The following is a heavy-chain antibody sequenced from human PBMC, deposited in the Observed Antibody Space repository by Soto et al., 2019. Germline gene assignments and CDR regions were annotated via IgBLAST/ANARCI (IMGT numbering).Heavy chain of an antibody. CDR2: MFPGDSDT. CDR1: GYSFTTYC. CDR3: ARVPDSSLGTMDV. D-gene: IGHD6-19*01. J-gene: IGHJ6*02. V-gene: IGHV5-51*01. Sequence: GESLKISCHGSGYSFTTYCIGLVGQLPGQGLEWMGVMFPGDSDTRYSPSFQGQVTMSADPSTNTAYLEWSSLKAADSAMYYCARVPDSSLGTMDVWGQGTTVTVPS.